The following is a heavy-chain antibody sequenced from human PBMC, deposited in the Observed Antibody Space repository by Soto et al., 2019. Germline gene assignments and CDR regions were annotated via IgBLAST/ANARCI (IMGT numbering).Heavy chain of an antibody. J-gene: IGHJ6*02. V-gene: IGHV3-7*01. Sequence: PGGSLRLSCAASGFTFSTYWMSWVRQAPGKGLEWVANIKEDGSEKYYMDSVEGRFTISRDNAKNSLYLQMTSLRAEDTALYYCARGWGYFDSSGFPYLYAMDVWGQGTTVTVSS. D-gene: IGHD3-22*01. CDR1: GFTFSTYW. CDR2: IKEDGSEK. CDR3: ARGWGYFDSSGFPYLYAMDV.